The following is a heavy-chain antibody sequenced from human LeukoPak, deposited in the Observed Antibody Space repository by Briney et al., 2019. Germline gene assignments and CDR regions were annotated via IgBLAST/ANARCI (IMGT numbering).Heavy chain of an antibody. CDR3: ARDLGMIVVERIDY. Sequence: GSLRLSCAASGFTFSSYAMHWVRQAPGKGLEWVAVISYDGSNKYYADSVKGRFTTSRDNSKNTLYLQMNSLRAEDTAVYYCARDLGMIVVERIDYWGQGTLVTVSS. J-gene: IGHJ4*02. CDR1: GFTFSSYA. CDR2: ISYDGSNK. D-gene: IGHD3-22*01. V-gene: IGHV3-30-3*01.